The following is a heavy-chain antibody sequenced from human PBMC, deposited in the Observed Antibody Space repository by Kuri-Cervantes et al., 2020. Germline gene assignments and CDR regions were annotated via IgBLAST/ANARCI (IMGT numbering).Heavy chain of an antibody. J-gene: IGHJ6*02. D-gene: IGHD3-3*01. CDR1: GYTFTSYY. CDR3: ARVPHYYDFWSGRPVGYGMDV. Sequence: ASVKVSCKASGYTFTSYYMHWVRQAPGQGLEWMGIINPSGGSTSYAQKLQGRVTMTTDTSTSTAYMELRSLRSDDTAVYYCARVPHYYDFWSGRPVGYGMDVWGQGTTVTVSS. CDR2: INPSGGST. V-gene: IGHV1-46*01.